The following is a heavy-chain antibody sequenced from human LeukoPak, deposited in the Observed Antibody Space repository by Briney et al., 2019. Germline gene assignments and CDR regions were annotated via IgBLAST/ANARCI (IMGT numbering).Heavy chain of an antibody. J-gene: IGHJ4*02. CDR3: ARRVVSIAARTPYFDY. CDR1: GFTFNSYS. D-gene: IGHD6-6*01. CDR2: ISSGSSYI. Sequence: GGSLRLSCAASGFTFNSYSMNWVRQAPGKGLEWVSCISSGSSYIYYADSVKGRFTISRDNAKNSLYLQMNSLRAEDTAVYYCARRVVSIAARTPYFDYWVQGTLVTVSS. V-gene: IGHV3-21*01.